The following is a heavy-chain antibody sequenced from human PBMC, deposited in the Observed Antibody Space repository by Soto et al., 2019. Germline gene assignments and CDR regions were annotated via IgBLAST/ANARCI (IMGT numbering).Heavy chain of an antibody. D-gene: IGHD6-13*01. CDR1: GFTFSSYG. Sequence: QVQLVESGGGVVQPGRSLRLSCAASGFTFSSYGMHWVRQAPGKGLEWVAVIWYDGSNKYYADSVKGRFTISRDNSKNTLYLQMNSLSAEDTSVYYCARWGIAAGDYWGQGTLVTVSS. V-gene: IGHV3-33*01. CDR2: IWYDGSNK. CDR3: ARWGIAAGDY. J-gene: IGHJ4*02.